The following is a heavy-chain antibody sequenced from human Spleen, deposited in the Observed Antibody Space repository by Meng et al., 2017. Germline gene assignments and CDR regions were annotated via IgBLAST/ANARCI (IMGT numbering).Heavy chain of an antibody. CDR2: TDSDGNT. D-gene: IGHD5/OR15-5a*01. Sequence: ESLKISCAVSGFTVSTNYMSWVRQAPGKGLEWVSITDSDGNTKYAASVKGRFAISRDNSKNTVYLHMNSLRAEDTALYYCARTTYSSTTDWPYFDYWGQGTPVTVSS. J-gene: IGHJ4*02. V-gene: IGHV3-53*01. CDR1: GFTVSTNY. CDR3: ARTTYSSTTDWPYFDY.